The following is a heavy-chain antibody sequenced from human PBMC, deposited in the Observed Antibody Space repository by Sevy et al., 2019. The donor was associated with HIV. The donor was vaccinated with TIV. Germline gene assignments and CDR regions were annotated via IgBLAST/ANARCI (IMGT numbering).Heavy chain of an antibody. CDR3: ASPFCTSANCYTTFDS. CDR1: GFSLTELS. J-gene: IGHJ4*02. D-gene: IGHD2-2*02. V-gene: IGHV1-24*01. CDR2: FNPEDGET. Sequence: ASVKVSCKVSGFSLTELSMHWVRQAPGKGLEWMGGFNPEDGETIYAQTFQGRLTLTEDTSTDTAYMDLSSLTSDDTAIYYCASPFCTSANCYTTFDSWGQGTQATVSS.